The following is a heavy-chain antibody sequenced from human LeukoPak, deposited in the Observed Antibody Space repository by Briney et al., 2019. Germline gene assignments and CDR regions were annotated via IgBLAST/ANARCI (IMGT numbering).Heavy chain of an antibody. V-gene: IGHV1-69*04. CDR2: IIPILGIA. CDR1: GGTFSSYA. CDR3: ARVDDPYYDGPLLAFDI. Sequence: SVKVSCKASGGTFSSYAISWVRQAPAQGLEWMRRIIPILGIANYAQKFQGRVTITADKSTSTAYMELSSLRSEDTAVYYCARVDDPYYDGPLLAFDIWGQGTMVTVSS. D-gene: IGHD3-22*01. J-gene: IGHJ3*02.